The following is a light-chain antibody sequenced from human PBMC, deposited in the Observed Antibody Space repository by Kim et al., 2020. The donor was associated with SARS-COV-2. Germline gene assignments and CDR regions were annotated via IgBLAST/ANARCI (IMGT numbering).Light chain of an antibody. J-gene: IGLJ3*02. CDR3: QSSDGSTWV. V-gene: IGLV6-57*03. CDR1: SGSIASTY. CDR2: ADN. Sequence: GKTVTISCTRNSGSIASTYVQWYQQRPASAPTTVIYADNQRLSGVPDRFTASIDSSSNSASLTISGLKPEDEADYYCQSSDGSTWVFGGGTQLTVL.